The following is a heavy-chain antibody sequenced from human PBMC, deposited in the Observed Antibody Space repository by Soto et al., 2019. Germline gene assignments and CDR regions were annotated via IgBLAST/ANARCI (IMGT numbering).Heavy chain of an antibody. CDR1: GFTFSSHS. V-gene: IGHV3-48*02. CDR2: ISPSSNPI. CDR3: AGGSLPRPWWGWAAEDY. D-gene: IGHD2-15*01. J-gene: IGHJ4*02. Sequence: EVQLVESGGGLVQPGGSLRLSCAASGFTFSSHSMNWVRQTPGKGLEWVSYISPSSNPIYYADSVKGRFTISRDNAKNYLYLQMNSLRDEDTAVYYCAGGSLPRPWWGWAAEDYWGQGNLVTVSS.